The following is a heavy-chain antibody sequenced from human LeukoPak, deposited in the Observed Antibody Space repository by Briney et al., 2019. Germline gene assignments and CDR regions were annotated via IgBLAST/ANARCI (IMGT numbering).Heavy chain of an antibody. Sequence: ASVKVSCKASGYTFTSYDINWVRQATGQGLEWMGIINPSGGSTSYAQKFQGRVTMTRDMSTSTVYMELSSLRSEDTAVYYCATQPPIYYYYMDVWGKGTTVTVSS. CDR3: ATQPPIYYYYMDV. J-gene: IGHJ6*03. CDR2: INPSGGST. CDR1: GYTFTSYD. D-gene: IGHD2-2*01. V-gene: IGHV1-46*01.